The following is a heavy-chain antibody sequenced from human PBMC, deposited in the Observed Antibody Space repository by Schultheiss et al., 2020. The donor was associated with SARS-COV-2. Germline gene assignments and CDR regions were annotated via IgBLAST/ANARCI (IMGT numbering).Heavy chain of an antibody. CDR2: IYYSGST. Sequence: SETLSLTCAVYGGSFSGYYWSWIRQPPGKGLEWIGYIYYSGSTNYNPSLKSRVTISVDTSKNQFSLTLNSVTAADTATYYCARHWGAMVRGVLQDWFDPWGQGTLVTVSS. CDR1: GGSFSGYY. J-gene: IGHJ5*02. D-gene: IGHD3-10*01. CDR3: ARHWGAMVRGVLQDWFDP. V-gene: IGHV4-59*08.